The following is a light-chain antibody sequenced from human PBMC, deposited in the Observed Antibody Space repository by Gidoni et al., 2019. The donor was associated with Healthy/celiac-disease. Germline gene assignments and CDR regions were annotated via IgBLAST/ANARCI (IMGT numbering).Light chain of an antibody. V-gene: IGKV1-39*01. Sequence: DIQMTQSPSSLSASVGDRVTITCRASQSISSYLNWYQQKPGKAPKPLNYAASSFQRGVPSRFSGSGSGTDFTLTISSLQPEDFATYYCQQSYSTPRTFAQGTKVEIK. CDR1: QSISSY. CDR3: QQSYSTPRT. CDR2: AAS. J-gene: IGKJ1*01.